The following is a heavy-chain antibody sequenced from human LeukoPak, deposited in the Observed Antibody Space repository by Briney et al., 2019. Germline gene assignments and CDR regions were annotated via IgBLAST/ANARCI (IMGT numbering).Heavy chain of an antibody. D-gene: IGHD3-10*02. Sequence: PGGSLRLSCAASGFTVSSSHMTWVRQAVGKGLEWVSFIYNGGDTSYADSVKGRFTISRDNSKNTLYLQMNSLRAEDTAVYYCARVYNYVFDYWGQGTLVTVSS. V-gene: IGHV3-53*01. J-gene: IGHJ4*02. CDR3: ARVYNYVFDY. CDR2: IYNGGDT. CDR1: GFTVSSSH.